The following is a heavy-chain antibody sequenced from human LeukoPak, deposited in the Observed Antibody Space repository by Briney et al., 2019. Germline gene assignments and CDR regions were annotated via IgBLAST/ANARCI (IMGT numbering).Heavy chain of an antibody. Sequence: ASVKVSCKASGYTFTSYAMHWVRQAPGQRLEWMGWINAGNGNTKYSQKFQGRVTITRDTSASTAYMELSSLRSEDTAVYYCARNPEGELEPYFDYWGQGTLVTVSS. V-gene: IGHV1-3*01. D-gene: IGHD1-1*01. CDR2: INAGNGNT. J-gene: IGHJ4*02. CDR3: ARNPEGELEPYFDY. CDR1: GYTFTSYA.